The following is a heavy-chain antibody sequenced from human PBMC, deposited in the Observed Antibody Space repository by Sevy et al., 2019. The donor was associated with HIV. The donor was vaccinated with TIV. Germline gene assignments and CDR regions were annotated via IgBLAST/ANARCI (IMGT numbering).Heavy chain of an antibody. Sequence: GGSLRLSCAASGFTFSSYGMHWVRQAPGKGLECVAVISYDGSNKYYADSVKGQFTISRDNSKNTLYLQMNSLRAEDTAVYYCAKDQGVLLWFGEKGNWFDPWGQGTLVTVSS. D-gene: IGHD3-10*01. CDR2: ISYDGSNK. V-gene: IGHV3-30*18. CDR1: GFTFSSYG. CDR3: AKDQGVLLWFGEKGNWFDP. J-gene: IGHJ5*02.